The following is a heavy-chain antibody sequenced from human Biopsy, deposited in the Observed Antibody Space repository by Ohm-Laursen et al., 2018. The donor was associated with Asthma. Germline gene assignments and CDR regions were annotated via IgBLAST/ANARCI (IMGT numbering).Heavy chain of an antibody. Sequence: SLRLSCAASGFKFDEYTMHWVRQAPGKGLEWASGTSWNSATIGYADSVEGRFTISRDNAKNSVFLHMDSLRPEDTAFYYCAKVRSDWVITESFDYWGQGVLVTVSS. CDR3: AKVRSDWVITESFDY. V-gene: IGHV3-9*01. CDR2: TSWNSATI. D-gene: IGHD3-22*01. CDR1: GFKFDEYT. J-gene: IGHJ4*02.